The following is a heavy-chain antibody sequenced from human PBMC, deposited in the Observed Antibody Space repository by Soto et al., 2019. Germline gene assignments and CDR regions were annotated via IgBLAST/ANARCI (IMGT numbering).Heavy chain of an antibody. CDR2: ISAYNGNT. V-gene: IGHV1-18*04. D-gene: IGHD3-3*01. CDR3: ARSFYDFWSGYYSGYYYGMDV. Sequence: ASVKVSCKASGYTFTSYGISWVRQAPGQGLEWMGWISAYNGNTNYAQKLQGRVTMTTDTSTSTAYMELRSLRSDDTAVYYCARSFYDFWSGYYSGYYYGMDVWGQGTTVTVSS. J-gene: IGHJ6*02. CDR1: GYTFTSYG.